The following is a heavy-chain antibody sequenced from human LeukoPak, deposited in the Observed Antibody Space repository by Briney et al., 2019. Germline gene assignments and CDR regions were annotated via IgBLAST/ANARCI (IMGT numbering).Heavy chain of an antibody. D-gene: IGHD1-26*01. J-gene: IGHJ4*02. CDR1: GFNFRSYA. V-gene: IGHV3-33*06. CDR2: IWYDGSKT. Sequence: GRSLGLSCGGSGFNFRSYAIHWVRQPPGKGLEWVAIIWYDGSKTYYAESVKGRFTISRDNSNNMAYLQMSSLRVEDTAVYFCAKEVGPDLGAWGQGTLVTVSS. CDR3: AKEVGPDLGA.